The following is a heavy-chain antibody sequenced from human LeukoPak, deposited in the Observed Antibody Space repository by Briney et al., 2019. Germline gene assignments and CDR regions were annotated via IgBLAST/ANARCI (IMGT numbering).Heavy chain of an antibody. Sequence: PSETLSLTCTVSGGSINNYYWSWIRQPPGKGLEWIRYICYRGSTNYNPSLKSRATFSVDTSKNQFSLKLNSVTAADTAVYYCARGGDYGDLRYFDYWGQGTLVTVSS. CDR1: GGSINNYY. D-gene: IGHD4-17*01. J-gene: IGHJ4*02. V-gene: IGHV4-59*01. CDR3: ARGGDYGDLRYFDY. CDR2: ICYRGST.